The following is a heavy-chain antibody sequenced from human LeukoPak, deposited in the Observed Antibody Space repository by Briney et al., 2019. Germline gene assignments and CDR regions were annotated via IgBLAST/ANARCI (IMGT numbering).Heavy chain of an antibody. D-gene: IGHD6-6*01. Sequence: GESLKISCKGSGYSFTNYWIGWVRQMPGKGLEWMGMIYPDDSDTRYSPSFEGQVIISGDKSISTAYLQWSSLKASDTAMYYCARHGRGVAARPNYFDYWGQGTLATVSS. CDR3: ARHGRGVAARPNYFDY. V-gene: IGHV5-51*01. CDR2: IYPDDSDT. CDR1: GYSFTNYW. J-gene: IGHJ4*02.